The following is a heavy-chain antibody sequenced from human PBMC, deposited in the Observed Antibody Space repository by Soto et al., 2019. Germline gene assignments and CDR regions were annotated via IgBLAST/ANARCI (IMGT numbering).Heavy chain of an antibody. CDR1: GVTFSSYA. CDR2: ISGSGGST. Sequence: EVQLLESGGGLVQPGGSLRLSCAASGVTFSSYAMSWVRHAPGKGLEWVSAISGSGGSTYYADSVKGRFTISRDNSKNTMYLQMNSLRAEDTAVYYCAKGVVAAVPNPFEYWGQGTLVTVSS. CDR3: AKGVVAAVPNPFEY. V-gene: IGHV3-23*01. J-gene: IGHJ4*02. D-gene: IGHD2-2*01.